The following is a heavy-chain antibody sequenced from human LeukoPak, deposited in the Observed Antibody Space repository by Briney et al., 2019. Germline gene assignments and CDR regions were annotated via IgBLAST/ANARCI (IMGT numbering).Heavy chain of an antibody. CDR3: AKHNDFWSGSEFDP. CDR2: ISGCGTGT. D-gene: IGHD3-3*01. J-gene: IGHJ5*02. V-gene: IGHV3-23*01. CDR1: GFTFRSYA. Sequence: GGSLRLSCTASGFTFRSYAMSWVRQAPGKGLEWVSAISGCGTGTYYADSVKGRFTISRDNSENSLYLQMNSLRAEDTAVYYCAKHNDFWSGSEFDPWGQGTLVTVSS.